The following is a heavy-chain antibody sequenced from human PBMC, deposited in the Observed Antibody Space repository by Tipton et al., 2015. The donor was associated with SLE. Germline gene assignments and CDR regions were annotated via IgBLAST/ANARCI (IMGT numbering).Heavy chain of an antibody. D-gene: IGHD3-22*01. J-gene: IGHJ6*03. CDR2: IYTSGST. Sequence: TLSLTCTVSGGSISSGSYYWSWIRQPAGKGLEWIGRIYTSGSTNYNPSLKSRVTISVDTSKNQFSLKLSSVTAADTAVYYCAREWLLVLGYMDVWGKGTTVTVSS. CDR3: AREWLLVLGYMDV. V-gene: IGHV4-61*02. CDR1: GGSISSGSYY.